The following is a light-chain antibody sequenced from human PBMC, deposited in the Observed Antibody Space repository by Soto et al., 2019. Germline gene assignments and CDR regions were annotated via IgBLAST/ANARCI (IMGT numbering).Light chain of an antibody. CDR1: QGISSY. J-gene: IGKJ3*01. CDR2: AAS. Sequence: AIRMTQSPSSLSASTGDRVTITCRASQGISSYFAWYQQKPGKAPKLLIYAASTLQSGVPSRFSGSGSGTDFTLTISCLQSVDFATYYCQQYYSSPFTFGPGTKVDIK. V-gene: IGKV1-8*01. CDR3: QQYYSSPFT.